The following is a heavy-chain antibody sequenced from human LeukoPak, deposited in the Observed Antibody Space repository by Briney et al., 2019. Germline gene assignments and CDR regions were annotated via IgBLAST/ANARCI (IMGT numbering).Heavy chain of an antibody. V-gene: IGHV1-2*02. CDR3: ARSYRSGGSCSLGAFDY. D-gene: IGHD2-15*01. CDR2: INPNSGGT. CDR1: AYTFTGYY. Sequence: GASVKVSCKASAYTFTGYYIFWVRQAPGQGLEWMGWINPNSGGTNSALKFQGRVTMTRDTSISTAFMELSRLRSDDTAVYYCARSYRSGGSCSLGAFDYWGQGTLVTVSS. J-gene: IGHJ4*02.